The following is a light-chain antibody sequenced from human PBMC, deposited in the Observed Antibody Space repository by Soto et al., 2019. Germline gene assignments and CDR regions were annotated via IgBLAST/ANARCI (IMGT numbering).Light chain of an antibody. Sequence: DIQMTQSPSTLSASVGDRVTITCRASQSISSYLNWYQQKPGKAPKLMIYAASSLQSGVPSRFRGSGSGTDFTLTISCLKSEDFETYYCQQYYSYPRTFGQGTKVDIK. CDR2: AAS. CDR1: QSISSY. J-gene: IGKJ1*01. CDR3: QQYYSYPRT. V-gene: IGKV1-39*01.